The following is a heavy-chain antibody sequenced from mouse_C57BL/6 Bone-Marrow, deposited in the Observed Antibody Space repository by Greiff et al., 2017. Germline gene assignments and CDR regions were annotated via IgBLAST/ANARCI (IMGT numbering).Heavy chain of an antibody. CDR1: GYSFTGYY. V-gene: IGHV1-42*01. CDR2: INPSTGGT. D-gene: IGHD3-2*02. J-gene: IGHJ2*01. Sequence: EVKLMESGPELVKPGASVKISCKASGYSFTGYYMNWVKQSPEKSLEWIGEINPSTGGTTYNQKFKAKATLTVDKSSSTAYMQLKSLTSEYSAVYYCARGGLRPFDYWGQGTTLTVSS. CDR3: ARGGLRPFDY.